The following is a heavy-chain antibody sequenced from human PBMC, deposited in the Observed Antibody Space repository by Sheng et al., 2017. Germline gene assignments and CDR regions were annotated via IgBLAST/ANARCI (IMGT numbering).Heavy chain of an antibody. CDR1: GYSISSGYY. Sequence: QVQLQESGPGLVKPSETLSLTCAVSGYSISSGYYWGWIRQPPGKGLEWIGSIYHSGSTYYNPSLKSRVTISVDTSKNQFSLKLSSVTAADTAVYYCARARSGDYDILTGHGGFDYWGQGTLVTVSS. CDR2: IYHSGST. V-gene: IGHV4-38-2*01. J-gene: IGHJ4*02. D-gene: IGHD3-9*01. CDR3: ARARSGDYDILTGHGGFDY.